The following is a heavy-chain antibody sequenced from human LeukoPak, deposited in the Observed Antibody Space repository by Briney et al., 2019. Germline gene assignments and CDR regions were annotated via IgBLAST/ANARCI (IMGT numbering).Heavy chain of an antibody. J-gene: IGHJ5*02. Sequence: GGSLRLSCAASGFIFSSYWMHWVRQAPGKGLVWVSRINSDGSITTYAASVKGRFTISRDNAKNTLYLQMNSLAAEDTAVYYCARGDVVVPAAMAPGPWGQGTLVTVSS. D-gene: IGHD2-2*01. CDR2: INSDGSIT. CDR1: GFIFSSYW. CDR3: ARGDVVVPAAMAPGP. V-gene: IGHV3-74*01.